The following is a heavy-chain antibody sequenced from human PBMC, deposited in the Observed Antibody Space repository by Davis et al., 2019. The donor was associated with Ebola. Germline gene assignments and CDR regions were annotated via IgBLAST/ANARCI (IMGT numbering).Heavy chain of an antibody. CDR1: GFSFNTYS. Sequence: GESLKIPCAASGFSFNTYSMNWVRQAPGKGLEWVSSISRHGNYMYYTDSVKGRFIISRDDAKNSLFLQMNSLRVEDTAVYYCASRVPVGYWGKGTLVTVSS. CDR3: ASRVPVGY. D-gene: IGHD1-26*01. J-gene: IGHJ4*02. V-gene: IGHV3-21*01. CDR2: ISRHGNYM.